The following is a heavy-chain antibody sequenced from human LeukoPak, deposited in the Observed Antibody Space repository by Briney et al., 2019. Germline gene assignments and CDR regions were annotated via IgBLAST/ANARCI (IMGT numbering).Heavy chain of an antibody. D-gene: IGHD1-26*01. V-gene: IGHV4-38-2*01. J-gene: IGHJ4*02. CDR2: IYHSGST. Sequence: PSETLSLTCAVSGYSISSGYYWGWIRQPPRKGLEWIGSIYHSGSTYYNPSLKSRVTISVDTSKNQFSLKLSSVTAADTAVYYCARASGLGGSSSGAWGAIFDYWGQGTLVTVSS. CDR3: ARASGLGGSSSGAWGAIFDY. CDR1: GYSISSGYY.